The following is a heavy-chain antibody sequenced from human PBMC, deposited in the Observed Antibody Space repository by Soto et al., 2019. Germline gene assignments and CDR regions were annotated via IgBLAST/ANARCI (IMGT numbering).Heavy chain of an antibody. J-gene: IGHJ4*02. CDR1: GGTFGSNA. CDR2: IIPIYASP. D-gene: IGHD3-9*01. CDR3: AVTVTGSRSPLAH. Sequence: QVQLVQSGAEVKKQGSSVKVSCKASGGTFGSNAISWVRQAPGQGLEWMGGIIPIYASPNYAQNFQGRVTVTADKATSTAYLELSRLKFADSAIYYCAVTVTGSRSPLAHWGRGTLVIVSS. V-gene: IGHV1-69*06.